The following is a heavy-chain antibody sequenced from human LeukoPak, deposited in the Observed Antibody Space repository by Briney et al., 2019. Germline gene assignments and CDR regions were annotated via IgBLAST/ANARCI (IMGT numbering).Heavy chain of an antibody. CDR2: IHYSGTT. J-gene: IGHJ6*02. CDR3: ARHGWNPAIAVIYGMDV. Sequence: SETLSLTCTVSGGSISSNSYFWGWIRQPPGKGLEWIGSIHYSGTTYYNPSPKSRVIISVDTSENQLSLKLSSVTAAATAVYYCARHGWNPAIAVIYGMDVWGQGTTVTVSS. D-gene: IGHD6-19*01. V-gene: IGHV4-39*01. CDR1: GGSISSNSYF.